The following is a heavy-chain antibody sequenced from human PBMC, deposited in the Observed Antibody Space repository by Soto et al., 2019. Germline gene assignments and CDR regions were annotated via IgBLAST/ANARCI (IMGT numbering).Heavy chain of an antibody. V-gene: IGHV4-39*01. Sequence: SETLSLTCTVSGGSISSSSYYWGGIRQPPGKGLEWIGSIYYSGSTYYNPSLKSRVTISVDTSKNQFSLKLSSVTAADAAVYYCARHAFRITIFGVATGASWFDPWGQGTLVTSPQ. CDR1: GGSISSSSYY. J-gene: IGHJ5*02. CDR2: IYYSGST. D-gene: IGHD3-3*01. CDR3: ARHAFRITIFGVATGASWFDP.